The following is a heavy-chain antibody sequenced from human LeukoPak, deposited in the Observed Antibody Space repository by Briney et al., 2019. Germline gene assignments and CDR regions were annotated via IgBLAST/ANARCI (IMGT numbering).Heavy chain of an antibody. D-gene: IGHD3-10*01. V-gene: IGHV3-48*03. CDR1: GFTLSSYE. J-gene: IGHJ4*02. Sequence: PGGSLRLSCAASGFTLSSYEMNWVRQAPGRGVEWGSYISSSGSTIYYADSVKGLFTISRDNAKNSLYLQMNSLRAEDTAVYYCARDPTYYYGSGHFDYWGQGTLVTVSS. CDR3: ARDPTYYYGSGHFDY. CDR2: ISSSGSTI.